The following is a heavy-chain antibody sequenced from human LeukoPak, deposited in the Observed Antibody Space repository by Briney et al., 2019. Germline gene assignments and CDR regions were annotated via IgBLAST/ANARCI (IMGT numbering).Heavy chain of an antibody. J-gene: IGHJ4*02. CDR2: ISSSCSTI. CDR1: GFTFSSYS. Sequence: GGSLRLSCAASGFTFSSYSMNWVRQAPGKGLEWVSYISSSCSTIYYADSVKGRFTISRDNAKNSLYLQMNSLRAEDTAVYYCARDHEDIVVVVAADYWGQGTLVTVSS. V-gene: IGHV3-48*01. D-gene: IGHD2-15*01. CDR3: ARDHEDIVVVVAADY.